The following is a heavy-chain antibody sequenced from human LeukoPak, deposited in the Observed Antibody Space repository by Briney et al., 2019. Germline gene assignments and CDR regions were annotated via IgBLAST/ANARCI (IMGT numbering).Heavy chain of an antibody. D-gene: IGHD3-22*01. Sequence: PSETLSLTCTVSGGSISSYYWSWIRQPPGKGLEWIGYIYYTRSTHYNPSLKSRVTISVDTSKNQFSLKLSSVTAADTAVYYCARALYYYDSSGYYYFDYWGQGTLVTVSS. CDR2: IYYTRST. J-gene: IGHJ4*02. CDR1: GGSISSYY. CDR3: ARALYYYDSSGYYYFDY. V-gene: IGHV4-59*01.